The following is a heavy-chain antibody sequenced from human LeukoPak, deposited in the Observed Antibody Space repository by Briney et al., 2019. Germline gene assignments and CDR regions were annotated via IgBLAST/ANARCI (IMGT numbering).Heavy chain of an antibody. CDR1: GFTFSSYW. V-gene: IGHV3-74*01. CDR3: ARAYDFWSGSLQAPYLDY. Sequence: PGGSLRLSCAASGFTFSSYWMHWVRQAPGKGLVWVSRINSDGSSTSYADSVRGRFTISRDNAKNTLYLQMNSLRAEDTAVYYCARAYDFWSGSLQAPYLDYWGQGTLVTVSS. J-gene: IGHJ4*02. CDR2: INSDGSST. D-gene: IGHD3-3*01.